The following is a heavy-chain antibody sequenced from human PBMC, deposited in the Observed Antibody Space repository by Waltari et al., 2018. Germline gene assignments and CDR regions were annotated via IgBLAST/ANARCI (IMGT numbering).Heavy chain of an antibody. D-gene: IGHD2-15*01. V-gene: IGHV1-69*02. CDR2: IIPILGIA. J-gene: IGHJ6*02. Sequence: QVQLVQSGAEVKKPGSSVKVSCKASGGTFSSYTISWVRQAPGQGLEWMGRIIPILGIANYAQKFQGRVTITADKSTSTAYMELSSLRSEDTAVYYCARGAVVVVAARYYYYGMDVWGQGTTVTVSS. CDR1: GGTFSSYT. CDR3: ARGAVVVVAARYYYYGMDV.